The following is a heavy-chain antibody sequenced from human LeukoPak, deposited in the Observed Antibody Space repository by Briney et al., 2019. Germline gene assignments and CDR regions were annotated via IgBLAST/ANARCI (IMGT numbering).Heavy chain of an antibody. D-gene: IGHD3-16*01. CDR2: IKEDGSDK. Sequence: GGSLRLSCAASGFTFSSYWMSWVRQAPGRGLEWVANIKEDGSDKQYVDSVQGRFTISRDNAENSLYLQMNSLRAEDTAVYYCVRESSVWIGPGIGRPLDVWGKGTAVTVSS. CDR3: VRESSVWIGPGIGRPLDV. V-gene: IGHV3-7*01. J-gene: IGHJ6*04. CDR1: GFTFSSYW.